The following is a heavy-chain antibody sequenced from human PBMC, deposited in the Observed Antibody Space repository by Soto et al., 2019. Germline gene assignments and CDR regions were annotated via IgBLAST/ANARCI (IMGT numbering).Heavy chain of an antibody. CDR1: GRSISSGGYY. CDR2: IYYSGST. J-gene: IGHJ6*02. Sequence: SETLSLTCTVSGRSISSGGYYWSWIRQHPGKGLEWIGYIYYSGSTYYNPSLKSRVTISVDTSKNQFSLKLSSVTAAETVVYYCARDPGYYYGMDVWGQGTTVTVSS. CDR3: ARDPGYYYGMDV. V-gene: IGHV4-31*03.